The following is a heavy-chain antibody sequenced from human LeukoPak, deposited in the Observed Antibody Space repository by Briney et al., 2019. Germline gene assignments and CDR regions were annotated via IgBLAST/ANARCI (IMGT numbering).Heavy chain of an antibody. CDR2: INHSGST. Sequence: SETLSLTCAVYGGSFSGYYWGWIRQPPGKGLEWIGEINHSGSTNYNPSLKSRVTISVDTSKNQFSLKLSSVTAADTAVYYCARNPGVRYCSGGSCYHSGRYYGMDVWGQGTTVTVSS. CDR1: GGSFSGYY. V-gene: IGHV4-34*01. J-gene: IGHJ6*02. D-gene: IGHD2-15*01. CDR3: ARNPGVRYCSGGSCYHSGRYYGMDV.